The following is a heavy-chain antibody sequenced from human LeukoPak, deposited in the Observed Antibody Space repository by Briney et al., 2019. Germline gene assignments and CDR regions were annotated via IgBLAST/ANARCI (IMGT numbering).Heavy chain of an antibody. D-gene: IGHD5-12*01. CDR2: ISSSGSTI. CDR3: ARDGNSGYDYTNDY. CDR1: GFTFSSYE. V-gene: IGHV3-48*03. Sequence: GGSLRLSCAASGFTFSSYEMNWVRQAPGKGLEWVSYISSSGSTIYYADSVKGRFTISRDNAKNSLYLQMNSLRAEDTAVYYCARDGNSGYDYTNDYWGQGTLVTVSS. J-gene: IGHJ4*02.